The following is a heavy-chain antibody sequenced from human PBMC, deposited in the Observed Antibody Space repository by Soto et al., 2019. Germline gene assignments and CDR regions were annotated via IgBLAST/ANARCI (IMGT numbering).Heavy chain of an antibody. Sequence: GGSLRLSCAASGFTFSSYWMSWVRQAPGKGLEWVANIKQDGSEKYYVDSVKGRFTISRDNAKNSLYLQMNSLRAEDTAVYYCAREEAAAGIWYYYYMDVWGKGTTVTVSS. J-gene: IGHJ6*03. D-gene: IGHD6-13*01. CDR3: AREEAAAGIWYYYYMDV. CDR2: IKQDGSEK. V-gene: IGHV3-7*01. CDR1: GFTFSSYW.